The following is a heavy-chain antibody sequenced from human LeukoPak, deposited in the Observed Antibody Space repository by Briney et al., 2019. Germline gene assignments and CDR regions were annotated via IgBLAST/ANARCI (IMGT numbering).Heavy chain of an antibody. V-gene: IGHV3-9*01. J-gene: IGHJ4*02. CDR1: GFTFDDYA. CDR3: AKDRDGSGSATYFDY. Sequence: GGSLRLSCAASGFTFDDYAMHWVRQAPGKGLEWVSGISWNSGSIGYADSAKGRFTISRDNAKNSLYLQMNSLRAEDTALYYCAKDRDGSGSATYFDYWGQGTLVTVSS. D-gene: IGHD3-10*01. CDR2: ISWNSGSI.